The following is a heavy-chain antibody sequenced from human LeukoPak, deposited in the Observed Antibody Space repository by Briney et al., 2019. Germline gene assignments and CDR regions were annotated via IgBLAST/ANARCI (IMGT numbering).Heavy chain of an antibody. D-gene: IGHD6-19*01. CDR1: GFTFSIYA. V-gene: IGHV3-23*01. Sequence: PGGSLRLSCAASGFTFSIYAMRWVRQAPGKGLELVSSISGTSGNTYYADSVKGRFAISRDNSNYTLYLQMNSLRAEDTAFYYGAKFRADGSGWPFEYWGQGTLVTVSS. CDR3: AKFRADGSGWPFEY. J-gene: IGHJ4*02. CDR2: ISGTSGNT.